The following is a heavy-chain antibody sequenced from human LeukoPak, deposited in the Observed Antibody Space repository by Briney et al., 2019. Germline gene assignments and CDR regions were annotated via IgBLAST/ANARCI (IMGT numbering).Heavy chain of an antibody. J-gene: IGHJ4*02. CDR1: GVSISSSNSY. D-gene: IGHD3-10*01. CDR2: INHSGST. Sequence: SETLSLTCTVSGVSISSSNSYWGWIRQPPGKGLEWIGEINHSGSTNYNPSLRSRVTISVDTSKNQFSLRLSSVTAADTAVYYCARSPLTYFYHSGSYLWRYYFDSWGQGALVTVSS. V-gene: IGHV4-39*07. CDR3: ARSPLTYFYHSGSYLWRYYFDS.